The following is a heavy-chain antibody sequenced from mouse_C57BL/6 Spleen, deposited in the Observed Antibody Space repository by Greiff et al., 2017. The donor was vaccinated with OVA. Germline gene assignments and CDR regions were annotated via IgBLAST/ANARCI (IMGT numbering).Heavy chain of an antibody. CDR2: INPYNGGT. V-gene: IGHV1-19*01. CDR1: GYTFTDYY. CDR3: ARGTTVTHFDY. J-gene: IGHJ2*01. Sequence: EVQLQQSGPVLVKPGASVKMSCKASGYTFTDYYMNWVKQSHGKSLEWIGVINPYNGGTSYNQKFKGKATLTVDKSSSTAYMELNSLTSEDSAVYYCARGTTVTHFDYWGQGTTLTVSS. D-gene: IGHD1-1*01.